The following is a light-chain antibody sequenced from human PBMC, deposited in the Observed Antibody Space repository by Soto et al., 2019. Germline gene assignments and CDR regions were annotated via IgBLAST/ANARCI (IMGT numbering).Light chain of an antibody. CDR1: QSISSW. CDR3: QQYNTYST. J-gene: IGKJ5*01. CDR2: DAS. V-gene: IGKV1-5*01. Sequence: DIQMTQSPSTLSASVGDRVTITCRASQSISSWLAWYQQKPGKAPKPLIYDASTLKTGVPSRFSGSGSGSEFNFTITGLQPDDFATYFYQQYNTYSTFGQGTRLE.